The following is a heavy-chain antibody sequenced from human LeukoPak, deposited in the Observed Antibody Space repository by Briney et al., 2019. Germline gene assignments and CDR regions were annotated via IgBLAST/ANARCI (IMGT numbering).Heavy chain of an antibody. Sequence: GGSLRLSCAASGFTFSDYWMTWVRQAPGRGLEFLANIKEDGSETYYVDSVEGRFTISRDNAKNSLFLQMNSLRAEDTAVYYCARATIFGVVSALGALDSWGQGTLVTVSS. CDR3: ARATIFGVVSALGALDS. J-gene: IGHJ4*02. CDR2: IKEDGSET. D-gene: IGHD3-3*01. CDR1: GFTFSDYW. V-gene: IGHV3-7*01.